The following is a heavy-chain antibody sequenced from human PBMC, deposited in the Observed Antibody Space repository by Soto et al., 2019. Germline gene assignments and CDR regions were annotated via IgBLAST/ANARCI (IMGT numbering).Heavy chain of an antibody. CDR3: AWSGGGGFDY. Sequence: EVQLVESGGGLVQPGGSLRLSCAASGFTVSSNYMSWVRQAPGKGLEWVSVVYIGGNTSYAESVEDRFTISRDNFQNMMYLQMISLRGEDTAVYYCAWSGGGGFDYWGQGTLVTVSS. J-gene: IGHJ4*02. CDR1: GFTVSSNY. D-gene: IGHD3-10*01. CDR2: VYIGGNT. V-gene: IGHV3-66*01.